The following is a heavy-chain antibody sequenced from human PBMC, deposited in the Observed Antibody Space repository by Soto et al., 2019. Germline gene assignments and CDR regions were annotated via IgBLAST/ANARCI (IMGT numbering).Heavy chain of an antibody. CDR1: GFTFSSYA. CDR2: ISGSGGSA. D-gene: IGHD2-15*01. V-gene: IGHV3-23*01. J-gene: IGHJ4*02. CDR3: AKDPHQILGYCSGGRCYPADY. Sequence: GGALRLSCAASGFTFSSYAMSWVRQAPGKGLERVSAISGSGGSAYYADSVKGRFTISRDNSKNTLYLQMNSLRAEDTAVYYCAKDPHQILGYCSGGRCYPADYWGQGTLVTVSS.